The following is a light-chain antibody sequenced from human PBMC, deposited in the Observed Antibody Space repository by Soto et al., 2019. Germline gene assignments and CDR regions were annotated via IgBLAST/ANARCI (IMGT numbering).Light chain of an antibody. CDR2: GAS. CDR1: QSVSSSY. V-gene: IGKV3-20*01. Sequence: EIVLTQSPGTLSLSPGERATLSCRASQSVSSSYLTWYQKKPGQAPRLLIYGASSRATGIPDRFSGSGSGTDFTLTISRLEPEDFAVYYWQQYGNSPWTFGQGTKVEIK. CDR3: QQYGNSPWT. J-gene: IGKJ1*01.